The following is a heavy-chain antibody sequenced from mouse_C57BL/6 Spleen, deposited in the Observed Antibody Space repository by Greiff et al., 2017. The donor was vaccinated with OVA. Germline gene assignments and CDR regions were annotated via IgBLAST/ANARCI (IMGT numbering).Heavy chain of an antibody. D-gene: IGHD3-2*02. Sequence: QVQLQQPGAELVKPGASVKMSCKASGYTFTSYWITWVKQRPGHGLEWIGDIYPGSGSTNYNEKFKSKATLTVDTSSSTAYMQLSSLTSEDSAVYYCAIDSSGWASFAYWGQGTLVTVSA. J-gene: IGHJ3*01. V-gene: IGHV1-55*01. CDR3: AIDSSGWASFAY. CDR1: GYTFTSYW. CDR2: IYPGSGST.